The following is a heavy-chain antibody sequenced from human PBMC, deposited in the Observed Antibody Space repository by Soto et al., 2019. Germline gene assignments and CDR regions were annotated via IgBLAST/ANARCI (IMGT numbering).Heavy chain of an antibody. CDR3: ARGGVVRYCSGGSCYPPYNWFDP. V-gene: IGHV4-34*01. Sequence: QVQLQQWGAGLLKPSETLSLTCAVYGGSFSGYYWSWIRQPPGKGLEWLGEINHRGSTSYNPSLKGRVTISVDTSKNQFSLKLSSVTAADTAVYYCARGGVVRYCSGGSCYPPYNWFDPWGQGTLVTVSS. CDR1: GGSFSGYY. CDR2: INHRGST. D-gene: IGHD2-15*01. J-gene: IGHJ5*02.